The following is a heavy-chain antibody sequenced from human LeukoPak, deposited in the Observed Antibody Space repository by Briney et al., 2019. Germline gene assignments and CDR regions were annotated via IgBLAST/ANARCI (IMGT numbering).Heavy chain of an antibody. J-gene: IGHJ4*02. V-gene: IGHV1-2*04. CDR1: GYTFTDYY. CDR2: INPNNDGT. D-gene: IGHD3-10*01. Sequence: ASVKVSCKASGYTFTDYYIHWVRQAPGQGLEWMGWINPNNDGTNYAQKFQGWVTMTRDTSISTAYMELTRLRSDDTAVYYCAREAYYNSGSYGYWGQGTLVTVSS. CDR3: AREAYYNSGSYGY.